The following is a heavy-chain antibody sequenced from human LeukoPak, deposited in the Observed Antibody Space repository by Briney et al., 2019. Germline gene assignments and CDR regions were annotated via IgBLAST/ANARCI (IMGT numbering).Heavy chain of an antibody. CDR3: ARGGSYWDS. Sequence: SETLPLTCTVSGGSIRITSYYWGWIRQSPGREPEWIGSIYFSGGTHYNPSLESRVTISVDTSNNQFSLRLNSVTAADTAVYYCARGGSYWDSWGQGTLVTVSS. CDR1: GGSIRITSYY. J-gene: IGHJ4*02. V-gene: IGHV4-39*07. CDR2: IYFSGGT. D-gene: IGHD3-10*01.